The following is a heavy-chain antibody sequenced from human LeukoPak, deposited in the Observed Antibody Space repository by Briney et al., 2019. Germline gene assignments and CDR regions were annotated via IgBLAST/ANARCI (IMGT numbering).Heavy chain of an antibody. CDR1: GFTFGDYY. D-gene: IGHD3-22*01. V-gene: IGHV3-11*05. J-gene: IGHJ4*02. CDR3: AKVATARLGSGYHNFDH. CDR2: ISSSSSYT. Sequence: GGSLRLSCAASGFTFGDYYMSWIRQAPGKGLEWVSYISSSSSYTNYADSVKGRFTISRDSSKNTLYLQMNSLRAEDTAVYYCAKVATARLGSGYHNFDHWGQGTLVTVSS.